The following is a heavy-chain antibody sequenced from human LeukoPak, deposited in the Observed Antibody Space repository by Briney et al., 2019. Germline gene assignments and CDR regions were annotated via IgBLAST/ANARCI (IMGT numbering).Heavy chain of an antibody. CDR2: IYSNEHT. CDR1: GDSITSFA. D-gene: IGHD3-22*01. J-gene: IGHJ3*01. CDR3: ARDRGIGIVESRVAFDL. Sequence: PSETLSLTCSVSGDSITSFAWSWVRQPAGKGLEWIGRIYSNEHTYSNPSLRGRVTISVDKSRNLVSLMLSSVAAADTGVYYCARDRGIGIVESRVAFDLWGQGTMVTVSS. V-gene: IGHV4-4*07.